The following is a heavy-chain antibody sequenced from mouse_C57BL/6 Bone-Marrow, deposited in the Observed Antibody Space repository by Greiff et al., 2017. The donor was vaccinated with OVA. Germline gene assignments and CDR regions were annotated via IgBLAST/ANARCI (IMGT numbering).Heavy chain of an antibody. CDR1: GYSITSGYY. J-gene: IGHJ1*03. CDR2: ISYDGSN. Sequence: EVKLMESGPGLVKPSQSLSLTCSVTGYSITSGYYWNWIRQFPGNKLEWMGYISYDGSNNYNPSLKNRISITRDTSKNQFFLKLNSVTTEDTATYYCARRLYGSSYWYFDVWGTGTTVTVSS. D-gene: IGHD1-1*01. CDR3: ARRLYGSSYWYFDV. V-gene: IGHV3-6*01.